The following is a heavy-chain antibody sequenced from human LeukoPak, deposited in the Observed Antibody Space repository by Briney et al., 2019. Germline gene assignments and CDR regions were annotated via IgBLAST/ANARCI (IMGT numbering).Heavy chain of an antibody. Sequence: GESLKISCKGSGYSFTSYWIGWVRQMPGKGLEWMGIIYPGDSDTRYGPSFQGQVTVSADKSISTTYLQWSSLKASDTAMYYCARQSIVCDAFDIWGQGTMVTVSS. CDR1: GYSFTSYW. CDR2: IYPGDSDT. D-gene: IGHD3-22*01. CDR3: ARQSIVCDAFDI. V-gene: IGHV5-51*01. J-gene: IGHJ3*02.